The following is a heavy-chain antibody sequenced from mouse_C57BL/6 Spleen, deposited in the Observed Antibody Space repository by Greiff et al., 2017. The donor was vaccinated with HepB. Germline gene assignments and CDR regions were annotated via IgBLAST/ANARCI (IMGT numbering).Heavy chain of an antibody. CDR2: ISYDGSN. CDR3: ARGSWVYFDY. Sequence: EVQLQESGPGLVKPSQSLSLTCSVTGYSITSGYYWNWIRQFPGNKLEWMGYISYDGSNNYNPSLKNRISITRDTSKNQFFLKLNSVTTEDTATYYCARGSWVYFDYWGQGTTLTVSS. CDR1: GYSITSGYY. J-gene: IGHJ2*01. V-gene: IGHV3-6*01.